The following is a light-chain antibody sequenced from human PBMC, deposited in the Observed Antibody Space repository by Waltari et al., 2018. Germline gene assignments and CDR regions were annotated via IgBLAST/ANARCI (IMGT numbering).Light chain of an antibody. CDR1: QSISSW. V-gene: IGKV1-5*03. CDR3: QQYNTYSRT. CDR2: KAS. J-gene: IGKJ1*01. Sequence: DIQMTQSPSTLSASVGDRVTITYRASQSISSWLAWYQQKPGKAPKLLIYKASSLESGVPSRFIGSGSGTEFTLTISSLQPDDFAIYYCQQYNTYSRTFGQGTKVEIK.